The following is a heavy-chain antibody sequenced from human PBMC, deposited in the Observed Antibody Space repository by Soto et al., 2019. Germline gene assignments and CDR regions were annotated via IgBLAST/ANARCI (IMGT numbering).Heavy chain of an antibody. D-gene: IGHD2-15*01. CDR3: ANRGDCSAGTCFRPGLLDS. J-gene: IGHJ5*01. V-gene: IGHV3-23*01. CDR2: ISGSGDST. Sequence: EVQLLESGGGLVQPGGSLRLSCAASGFSFSSYAMSWVRQAPRKGLEWVSAISGSGDSTFYADSVKGRFTISRDNSNNSLYLLMNSLRDEDTAMYYCANRGDCSAGTCFRPGLLDSWCHGTMVTVSS. CDR1: GFSFSSYA.